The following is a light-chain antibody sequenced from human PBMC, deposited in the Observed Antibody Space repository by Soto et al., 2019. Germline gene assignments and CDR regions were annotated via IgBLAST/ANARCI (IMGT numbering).Light chain of an antibody. CDR2: AAS. V-gene: IGKV1-39*01. Sequence: DIQMTQSPSSLSASVGDRVTITCRASQSISSYLNWYQQKPGKAPKLLIYAASSLQSGVPSRFSGIGSGTDFTLTISSLQPEDFATYYCQQSYSTPPTFGQGTKGEIK. CDR3: QQSYSTPPT. CDR1: QSISSY. J-gene: IGKJ1*01.